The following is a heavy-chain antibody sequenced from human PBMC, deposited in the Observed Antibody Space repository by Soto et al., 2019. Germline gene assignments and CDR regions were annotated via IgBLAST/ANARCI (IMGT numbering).Heavy chain of an antibody. J-gene: IGHJ6*02. V-gene: IGHV1-18*01. CDR2: ISAYNGNT. CDR1: GYTFTSYG. Sequence: ASVKVSCKASGYTFTSYGISWVRQAPGQGLEWMGWISAYNGNTNYAQKLQGRVTMTTDTSTSTAYMELRSLRSDDTAVYYCARVRRSKVTIAAADSYYYYYGMDVWG. CDR3: ARVRRSKVTIAAADSYYYYYGMDV. D-gene: IGHD6-13*01.